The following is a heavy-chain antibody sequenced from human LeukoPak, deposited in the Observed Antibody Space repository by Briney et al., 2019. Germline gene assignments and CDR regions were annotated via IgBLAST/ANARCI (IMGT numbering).Heavy chain of an antibody. Sequence: GASVKVSCKASGYTFTSYGISWVRQAPGQGLEWMGWISAYNGNTNYAQKLQGRVTMTTDTSTSTAYMELRSLRSDDTAVYYCASRDRTGYGDYDGDDAFDIWGQGTMVTVSS. CDR1: GYTFTSYG. D-gene: IGHD4-17*01. J-gene: IGHJ3*02. V-gene: IGHV1-18*01. CDR3: ASRDRTGYGDYDGDDAFDI. CDR2: ISAYNGNT.